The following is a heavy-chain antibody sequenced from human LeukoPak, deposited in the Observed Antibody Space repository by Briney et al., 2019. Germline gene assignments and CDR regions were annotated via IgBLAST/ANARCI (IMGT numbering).Heavy chain of an antibody. CDR3: YIPYYDPSAYKGY. Sequence: PGGSLRLSCAASGFTFSSYAMTWVRQAPGKGLEWVSAISGSGGSTYYADSVKGRFTISRDNSKNTLYLQMNSLRAEDTAVYYCYIPYYDPSAYKGYWGQGTLVTVSS. D-gene: IGHD3-22*01. V-gene: IGHV3-23*01. J-gene: IGHJ4*02. CDR2: ISGSGGST. CDR1: GFTFSSYA.